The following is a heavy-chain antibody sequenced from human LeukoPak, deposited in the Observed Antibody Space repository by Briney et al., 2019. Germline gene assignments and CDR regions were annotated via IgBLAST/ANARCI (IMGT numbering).Heavy chain of an antibody. J-gene: IGHJ2*01. Sequence: SETLSLTCTVSGGSISSSSYYWGWIRQPPGKGLEWIGSIYYSGSTYYNPSLKSRVTISVDTSKNQFSLKLSSVTAADTAVYYCARAYYDSSGYGRYFDLWGRGTLVTVSS. D-gene: IGHD3-22*01. CDR2: IYYSGST. CDR1: GGSISSSSYY. V-gene: IGHV4-39*07. CDR3: ARAYYDSSGYGRYFDL.